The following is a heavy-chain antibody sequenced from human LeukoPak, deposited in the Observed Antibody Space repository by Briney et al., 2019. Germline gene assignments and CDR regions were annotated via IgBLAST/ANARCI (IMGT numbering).Heavy chain of an antibody. J-gene: IGHJ1*01. D-gene: IGHD3/OR15-3a*01. V-gene: IGHV3-23*01. CDR1: GFTFSSYA. CDR3: AREFGLITSH. CDR2: ISDNGGST. Sequence: GGSLRLSCAASGFTFSSYAMSWVRQAPGKGLEWVSSISDNGGSTYSADSVKGRFTISRDNSKNTLYLQTNRPRAEDTAVYYRAREFGLITSHWGQGPLVTVSS.